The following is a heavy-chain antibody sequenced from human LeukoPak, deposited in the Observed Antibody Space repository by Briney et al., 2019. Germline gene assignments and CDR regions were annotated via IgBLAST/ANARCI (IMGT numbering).Heavy chain of an antibody. J-gene: IGHJ6*04. V-gene: IGHV1-69*06. CDR1: GGTFSSYA. Sequence: SVKVSCKASGGTFSSYAISWVRQAPGQGLEWMGGIIPIFGTANYAQKFQGRVTITADKSTSTAYMELSSLRSEDTAVYYCARDAYGSGSYGGLYGLDVWGKGTTVTVSS. CDR3: ARDAYGSGSYGGLYGLDV. CDR2: IIPIFGTA. D-gene: IGHD3-10*01.